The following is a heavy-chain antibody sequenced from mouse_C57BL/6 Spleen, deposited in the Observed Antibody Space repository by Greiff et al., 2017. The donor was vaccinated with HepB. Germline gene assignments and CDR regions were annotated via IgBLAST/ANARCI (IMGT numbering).Heavy chain of an antibody. CDR3: ARRDLDY. CDR2: ISSGGSYT. J-gene: IGHJ2*01. CDR1: GFTFSSYG. Sequence: EVQVVESGGDLVKPGGSLKLSCAASGFTFSSYGMSWVRQTPDKRLEWVATISSGGSYTYYPDSVKGRFTISRDNAKNTLYLQMSSLKSEDTAMYYCARRDLDYWGQGTTLTVSS. V-gene: IGHV5-6*01.